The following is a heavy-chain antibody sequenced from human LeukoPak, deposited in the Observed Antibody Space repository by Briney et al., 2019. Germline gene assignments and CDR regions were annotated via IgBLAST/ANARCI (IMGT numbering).Heavy chain of an antibody. CDR3: ARIFGSGNENYFYYMDV. CDR1: GYSISSGYY. D-gene: IGHD3-10*01. J-gene: IGHJ6*03. Sequence: SETLSLTCGVSGYSISSGYYWGWIRQPPGKGLEWIGIIYQSGSTFYNPSLKTRVTISVDASKNQFSLTLSSVTAADTAVYYCARIFGSGNENYFYYMDVWGKGTTVTVSS. CDR2: IYQSGST. V-gene: IGHV4-38-2*01.